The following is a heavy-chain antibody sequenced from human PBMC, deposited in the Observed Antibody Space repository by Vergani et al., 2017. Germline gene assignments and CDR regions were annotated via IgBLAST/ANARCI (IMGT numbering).Heavy chain of an antibody. Sequence: QVQLVQSGAEVKKPGASVKVSCKASGYTFTSYYMHWVRQAPGQGLEWMGIINPSGGSTSYAQKFQGRVTMTRDTSTSTVYMELSSLRSEDTAVYYCARGGGSMITFGGVIVHDYWGQGTLVTVSS. CDR3: ARGGGSMITFGGVIVHDY. J-gene: IGHJ4*02. CDR1: GYTFTSYY. D-gene: IGHD3-16*02. CDR2: INPSGGST. V-gene: IGHV1-46*01.